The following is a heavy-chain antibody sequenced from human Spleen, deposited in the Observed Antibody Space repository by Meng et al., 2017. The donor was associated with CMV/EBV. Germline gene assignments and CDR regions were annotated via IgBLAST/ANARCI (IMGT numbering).Heavy chain of an antibody. D-gene: IGHD3-3*01. J-gene: IGHJ4*02. CDR3: ARDITIFGVVKGYYFDY. CDR2: IYHSGST. CDR1: GSISSSNW. Sequence: GSISSSNWWSWGRQPPGKGLEWIGEIYHSGSTNYNPSLKSRVTISVDKSKNQFSLKLSSVTAADTAVYYCARDITIFGVVKGYYFDYWGQGTLVTVSS. V-gene: IGHV4-4*02.